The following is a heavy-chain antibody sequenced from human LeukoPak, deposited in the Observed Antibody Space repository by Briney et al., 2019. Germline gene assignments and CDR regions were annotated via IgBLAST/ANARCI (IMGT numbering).Heavy chain of an antibody. CDR2: IHHSGIT. CDR3: VRESRGWYEDS. D-gene: IGHD6-19*01. V-gene: IGHV4-38-2*02. CDR1: NYSITNNYY. J-gene: IGHJ4*02. Sequence: SETLSLTCTVSNYSITNNYYWGWIRQPPGKGLQWIGSIHHSGITYYTPPLESRITISLDTSKNQFSLRLYSVTAADTAAYYCVRESRGWYEDSWGQGTLATVSS.